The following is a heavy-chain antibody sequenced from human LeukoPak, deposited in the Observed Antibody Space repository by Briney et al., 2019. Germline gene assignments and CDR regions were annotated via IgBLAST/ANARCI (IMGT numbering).Heavy chain of an antibody. CDR3: ARDSVAARLHY. J-gene: IGHJ4*02. D-gene: IGHD6-6*01. Sequence: TSETLSLTCTVSGGSISSGSYYWSWIRQPAGKGLEWIGRIYTSGSTNYNPSLKSRVTISVDTSKNQFSLKLSSVTAADTAVYYCARDSVAARLHYWGQGTLVTVSS. CDR1: GGSISSGSYY. V-gene: IGHV4-61*02. CDR2: IYTSGST.